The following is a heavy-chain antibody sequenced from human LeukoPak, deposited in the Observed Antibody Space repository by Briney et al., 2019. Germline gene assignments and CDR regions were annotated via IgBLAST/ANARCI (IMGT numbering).Heavy chain of an antibody. CDR2: ISGSGSTT. Sequence: GGSLRLSCAASGFTFSDYSMTWIPQAPGKGLEWVSSISGSGSTTYYADFVKGRFTISRDNAKNSLYLQMNSLRAEDTAVYYCADPGAGFWGQGTLVTVSS. J-gene: IGHJ4*02. CDR3: ADPGAGF. CDR1: GFTFSDYS. D-gene: IGHD4-17*01. V-gene: IGHV3-11*04.